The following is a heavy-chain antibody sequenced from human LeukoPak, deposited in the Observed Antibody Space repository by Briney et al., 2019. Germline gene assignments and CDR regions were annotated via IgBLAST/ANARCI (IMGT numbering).Heavy chain of an antibody. D-gene: IGHD3-22*01. V-gene: IGHV3-11*01. Sequence: GGSLRLSCAASGFTFSDYYMSWIRQAPGKGLEWVSYISSSGSTIYYADSVKGRFTISRDNAKNSLYLQMNSLRAEDTAVYYCASLYYDSPRVDYWGQGTLVTVSS. J-gene: IGHJ4*02. CDR2: ISSSGSTI. CDR3: ASLYYDSPRVDY. CDR1: GFTFSDYY.